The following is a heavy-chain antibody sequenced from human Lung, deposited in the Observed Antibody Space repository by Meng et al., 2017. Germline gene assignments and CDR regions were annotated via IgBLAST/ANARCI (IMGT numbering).Heavy chain of an antibody. CDR3: AKSAGMTTAYYYGVDV. D-gene: IGHD1-1*01. CDR2: MSYDGNNQ. V-gene: IGHV3-30*18. CDR1: GFTFNRYG. J-gene: IGHJ6*02. Sequence: QVQLVESGGGVVQPGRSLRLSCAASGFTFNRYGMHWVRQAPVKGLEWVAVMSYDGNNQYYADSVKGRFTISRDISKNTLYLQMNSLRAEDTAVYYCAKSAGMTTAYYYGVDVWGQGTTVTVSS.